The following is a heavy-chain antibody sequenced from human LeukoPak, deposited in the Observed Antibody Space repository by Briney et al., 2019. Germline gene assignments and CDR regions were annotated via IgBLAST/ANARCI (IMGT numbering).Heavy chain of an antibody. V-gene: IGHV3-7*03. D-gene: IGHD3-16*01. CDR3: ARGGGLDV. J-gene: IGHJ6*02. CDR1: GFTVSSNY. CDR2: INHNGNVN. Sequence: GGSLRLSCAASGFTVSSNYMNWARQAPGKGLEWVASINHNGNVNYYVDSVKGRFTISRDNAKNSLYLQMSNLRAEDTAVYCARGGGLDVWGQGATVTVSS.